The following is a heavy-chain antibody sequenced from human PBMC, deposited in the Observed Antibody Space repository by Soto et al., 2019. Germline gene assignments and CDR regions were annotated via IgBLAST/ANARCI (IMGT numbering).Heavy chain of an antibody. J-gene: IGHJ4*02. Sequence: SQTLSLPCAISGDSVSSNTAAWHWIRSSPSRGLEWLGRTYYRSNWRHDYAVSVKSRITVNPDTSKNHFSLQLNSVTPDDTAVYYCARGVAGSGFDLWGQGTLVTVSS. CDR3: ARGVAGSGFDL. D-gene: IGHD6-19*01. V-gene: IGHV6-1*01. CDR1: GDSVSSNTAA. CDR2: TYYRSNWRH.